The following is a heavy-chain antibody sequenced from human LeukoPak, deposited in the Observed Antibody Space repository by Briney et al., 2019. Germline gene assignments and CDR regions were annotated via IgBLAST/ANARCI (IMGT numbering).Heavy chain of an antibody. CDR3: ARVGSGAYYYYGMDV. CDR2: ISYDGSNK. J-gene: IGHJ6*02. Sequence: GGSLRLSCAASGFTFSSYAMHWVRQAPGKGLEWVAVISYDGSNKYYADSVKGRFTTSRDNSKNTLYLQMNSLRAEDTAVYYCARVGSGAYYYYGMDVWGQGTTVTVSS. CDR1: GFTFSSYA. D-gene: IGHD3-3*01. V-gene: IGHV3-30-3*01.